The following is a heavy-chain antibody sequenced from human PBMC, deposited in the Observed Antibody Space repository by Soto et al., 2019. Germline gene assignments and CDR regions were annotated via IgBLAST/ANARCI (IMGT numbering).Heavy chain of an antibody. D-gene: IGHD3-10*01. CDR1: GGSVSSGSYY. Sequence: PSETLSLTCTVSGGSVSSGSYYWSWIRQPPGKGLEWIGYIYYSGSTNYNPSLKSRVTISVDTSKNQFSLKLSSVTAADTAVYYCASYYYGSGSYRDYWGQGTLVTVSS. CDR2: IYYSGST. CDR3: ASYYYGSGSYRDY. J-gene: IGHJ4*02. V-gene: IGHV4-61*01.